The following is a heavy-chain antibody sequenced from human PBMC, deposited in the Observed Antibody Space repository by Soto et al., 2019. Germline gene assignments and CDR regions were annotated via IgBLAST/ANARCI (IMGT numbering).Heavy chain of an antibody. Sequence: EVQLVESGGVVVQPGGSLRLSCAASGFTFDDYTMHWVRQAPGKGLEWVSLISWDGGSTYYADSVKGRFTISRDNSKNVRFLQMNSQRTENTALYYCAKSSGYCGYELDYWGQGTLVPVSA. CDR2: ISWDGGST. CDR1: GFTFDDYT. D-gene: IGHD5-12*01. CDR3: AKSSGYCGYELDY. V-gene: IGHV3-43*01. J-gene: IGHJ4*02.